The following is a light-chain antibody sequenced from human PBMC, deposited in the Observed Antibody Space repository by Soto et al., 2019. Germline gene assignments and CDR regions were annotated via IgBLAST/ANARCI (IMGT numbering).Light chain of an antibody. V-gene: IGKV3-11*01. CDR1: QSVGSW. CDR3: QQSHWPWT. CDR2: DVS. J-gene: IGKJ1*01. Sequence: EIVLTQSPATLSLSPGERATLSCRASQSVGSWLAWYQQKPGQPPRLLIYDVSNRATGIPARFSGSGSGTDFTLTISSQDPEDVAVYYCQQSHWPWTFGQGTTVEVK.